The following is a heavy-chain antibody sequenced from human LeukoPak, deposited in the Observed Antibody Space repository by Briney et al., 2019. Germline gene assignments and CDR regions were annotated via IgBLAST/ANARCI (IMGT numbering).Heavy chain of an antibody. Sequence: GGSLRLSCAAPGFMFHDYAIHWVRHAPGKGLEWVSLISGDGGSTFYADSVKGRFTISRDNGKNSLYLQMNSLRSDDTVLYYCARESESSGWYDYWGQGTLVTVSS. CDR3: ARESESSGWYDY. CDR1: GFMFHDYA. J-gene: IGHJ4*02. D-gene: IGHD6-19*01. CDR2: ISGDGGST. V-gene: IGHV3-43*02.